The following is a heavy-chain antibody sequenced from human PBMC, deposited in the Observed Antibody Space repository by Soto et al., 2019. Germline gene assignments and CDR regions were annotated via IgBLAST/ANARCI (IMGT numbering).Heavy chain of an antibody. D-gene: IGHD3-16*02. J-gene: IGHJ4*01. Sequence: ASVKVSCKASGYTFTSYDINWVRQATGQGLEWMGWINPNTGYTDYAQKFQDRVTMTGNTSIATAYMELSSLRSEDTAVYYCVRGRVMITFGVVIVIDYWG. CDR3: VRGRVMITFGVVIVIDY. CDR2: INPNTGYT. V-gene: IGHV1-8*01. CDR1: GYTFTSYD.